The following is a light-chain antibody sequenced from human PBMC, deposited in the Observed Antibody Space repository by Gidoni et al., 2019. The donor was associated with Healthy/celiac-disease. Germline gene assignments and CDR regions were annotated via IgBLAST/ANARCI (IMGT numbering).Light chain of an antibody. Sequence: EIVMTQSPGPLSLSTGERVTLSCRASQSVSSSYLAWDQQKPGQAPRLLIYGASSRATGVADRFSGSGSGTDFTLTISRLEPDDFAVYCCKQYGSSPWTFGQGTKVEIK. CDR1: QSVSSSY. CDR2: GAS. V-gene: IGKV3-20*01. CDR3: KQYGSSPWT. J-gene: IGKJ1*01.